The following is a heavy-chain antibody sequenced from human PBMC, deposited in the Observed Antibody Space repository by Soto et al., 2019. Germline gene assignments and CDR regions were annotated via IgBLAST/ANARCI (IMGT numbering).Heavy chain of an antibody. CDR2: FSGGRGGT. CDR1: GFSISEYG. D-gene: IGHD1-1*01. Sequence: EVQLLESGGGSVQPGGSLKLSCAVSGFSISEYGVTWVRQPPGKGLYWVSGFSGGRGGTCYADSVRGRFTISRDDSRNMVYLQMDSLGVEDTAVYYCGKWNSFGDSWGQGTLVTVSS. V-gene: IGHV3-23*01. J-gene: IGHJ4*02. CDR3: GKWNSFGDS.